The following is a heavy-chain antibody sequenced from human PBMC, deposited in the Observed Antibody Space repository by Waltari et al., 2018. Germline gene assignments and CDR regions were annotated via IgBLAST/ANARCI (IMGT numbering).Heavy chain of an antibody. Sequence: QVQLQQWGAGLLKPSETLSLTCAVYGGSFSGYYWSWIRQPPGKGLEWIGEINHSGSTNYNPSLKSRVTISVDTSKNQFSLKLSSVTAADTAVYYCARHFRPRVWGSYHPYGMDVWGQGTTVTVSS. CDR3: ARHFRPRVWGSYHPYGMDV. CDR2: INHSGST. D-gene: IGHD3-16*02. CDR1: GGSFSGYY. J-gene: IGHJ6*02. V-gene: IGHV4-34*01.